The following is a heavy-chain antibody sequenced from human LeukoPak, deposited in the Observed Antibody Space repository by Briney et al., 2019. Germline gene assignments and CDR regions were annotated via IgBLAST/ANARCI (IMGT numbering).Heavy chain of an antibody. CDR3: ARGYCSSTSCPQSWFDP. CDR2: INHSGST. D-gene: IGHD2-2*01. V-gene: IGHV4-34*01. CDR1: GGSFSGYY. J-gene: IGHJ5*02. Sequence: PSETLSLTCAVYGGSFSGYYWSWIRQPPGKGLEWIGEINHSGSTNYNPSLKSRVTISVDTSKNQFSLKLSSVTAADTAVYHCARGYCSSTSCPQSWFDPWGQGTLVTVSS.